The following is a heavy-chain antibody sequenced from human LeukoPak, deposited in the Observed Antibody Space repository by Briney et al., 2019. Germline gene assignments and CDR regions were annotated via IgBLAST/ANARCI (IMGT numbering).Heavy chain of an antibody. V-gene: IGHV3-30*18. Sequence: GGSLRLSCAASGFTFNSYGMHWVRQAPGKGLEWVAVISYDGSNKYYADSVKGRFTISRDNSKNTLYLQMNSLRAEDTAVYYCAKDQGYYGPNGMDVWGQGTTVTVSS. CDR2: ISYDGSNK. J-gene: IGHJ6*02. CDR3: AKDQGYYGPNGMDV. CDR1: GFTFNSYG. D-gene: IGHD3-10*01.